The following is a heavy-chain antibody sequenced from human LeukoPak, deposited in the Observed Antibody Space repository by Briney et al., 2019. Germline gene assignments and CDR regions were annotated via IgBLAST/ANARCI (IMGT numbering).Heavy chain of an antibody. CDR3: AREGMDGDYVDY. D-gene: IGHD4-17*01. CDR1: GGSISSSSYY. Sequence: PSETLSLTCTVSGGSISSSSYYWGWIRQPPGKGLEWIGSIYHSGRTFYNPSLKSRVTISVDTSKNQFSLKLTSVTAADTAVYYCAREGMDGDYVDYWGQGTLVTVSS. J-gene: IGHJ4*02. CDR2: IYHSGRT. V-gene: IGHV4-39*07.